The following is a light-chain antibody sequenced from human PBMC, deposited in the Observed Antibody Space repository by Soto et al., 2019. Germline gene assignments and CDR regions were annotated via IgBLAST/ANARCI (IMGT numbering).Light chain of an antibody. CDR3: CSYAGSSTLD. Sequence: QSALTQPASVSGSPGQSITISCTGTSSDVGSYNLVSWYQQHPGKAPKLMIYEGSKRPSGVSNRFSGSKSGNTASLTISGLQAEDEADYYCCSYAGSSTLDFGTGTKSPS. J-gene: IGLJ1*01. V-gene: IGLV2-23*01. CDR1: SSDVGSYNL. CDR2: EGS.